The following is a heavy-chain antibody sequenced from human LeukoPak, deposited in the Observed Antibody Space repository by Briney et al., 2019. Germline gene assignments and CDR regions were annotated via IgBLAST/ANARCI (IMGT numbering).Heavy chain of an antibody. CDR2: VYYSGST. CDR1: GGSISRYS. CDR3: ARDGGDYDTGNWFDP. Sequence: PSETLSLTCTVSGGSISRYSWSWIRQPPGKGLEWIGYVYYSGSTNYNPSLKSQVTISVDTSKNQFSLKLSSVTAADTAVYYCARDGGDYDTGNWFDPWGQGTLVTVSS. D-gene: IGHD4-17*01. V-gene: IGHV4-59*01. J-gene: IGHJ5*02.